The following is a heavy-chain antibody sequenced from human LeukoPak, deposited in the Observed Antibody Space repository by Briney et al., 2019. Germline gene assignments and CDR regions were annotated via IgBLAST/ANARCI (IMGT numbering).Heavy chain of an antibody. Sequence: GGSLRLSCAASGFTVNSNYMTWVRQAPGKGLEWVSVTHSGGSTFYADFVKGRFTISRDNSKNTLYLQMNSLRTDDTAVYYCASSSCSRSNWFDPWGQGTLVTVSS. CDR2: THSGGST. D-gene: IGHD6-13*01. CDR3: ASSSCSRSNWFDP. J-gene: IGHJ5*02. V-gene: IGHV3-66*02. CDR1: GFTVNSNY.